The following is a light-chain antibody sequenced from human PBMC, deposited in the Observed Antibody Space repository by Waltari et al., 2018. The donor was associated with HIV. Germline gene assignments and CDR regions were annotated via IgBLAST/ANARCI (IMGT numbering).Light chain of an antibody. Sequence: IQMTKSPSSLSASVGDSVTITCRASYNVRSYLNWYQQKPGEAPKRLIYVTSTLQSGVPSRFSGSGSWTDFSLTISSLQPEDFGTYYCQQSYSTPFSFGQGTRLEIK. J-gene: IGKJ5*01. V-gene: IGKV1-39*01. CDR1: YNVRSY. CDR3: QQSYSTPFS. CDR2: VTS.